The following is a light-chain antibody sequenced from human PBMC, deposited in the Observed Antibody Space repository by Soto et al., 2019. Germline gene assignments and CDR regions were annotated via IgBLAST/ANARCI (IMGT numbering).Light chain of an antibody. V-gene: IGLV2-14*01. CDR3: TSYTSSSSLVV. J-gene: IGLJ2*01. CDR1: SSDIGGYNY. Sequence: QSALTQPASVSGSPGQSITISCTGTSSDIGGYNYVSWYQQHPGKAPKLMISEVSNRPSGVSNRFSGSKSGNTASLTISGLQPEDEAGYYCTSYTSSSSLVVFGGGTKLTVL. CDR2: EVS.